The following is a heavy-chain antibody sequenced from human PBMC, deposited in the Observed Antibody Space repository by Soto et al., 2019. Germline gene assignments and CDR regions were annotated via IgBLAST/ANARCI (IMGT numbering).Heavy chain of an antibody. CDR2: IKSRTEGGTI. J-gene: IGHJ4*02. CDR1: GFTFREAW. CDR3: WGSAY. V-gene: IGHV3-15*07. Sequence: EVQLVESGGGLVKPGGSLRVSCASSGFTFREAWMNWVRQAPGKGLEWVGRIKSRTEGGTIAYATPLKGRFIISRDDSKNTLYLQMDSLTNEDTAVYYCWGSAYWGQGTLVTVSS. D-gene: IGHD3-16*01.